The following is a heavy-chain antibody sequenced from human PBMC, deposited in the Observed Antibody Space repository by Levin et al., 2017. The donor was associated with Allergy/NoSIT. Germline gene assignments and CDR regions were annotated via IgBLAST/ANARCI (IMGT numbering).Heavy chain of an antibody. V-gene: IGHV3-48*04. CDR1: GFTFSTYS. CDR3: ARDSGSYLKFAFDI. J-gene: IGHJ3*02. CDR2: ISSRSTTI. Sequence: GESLKISCAASGFTFSTYSMTWVRQAPGKGLEWVSYISSRSTTIYYADSVKGRFTISRDNAKNSLYLQMNSLRAEDTAVYYCARDSGSYLKFAFDIWGQGTMVTVSS. D-gene: IGHD1-26*01.